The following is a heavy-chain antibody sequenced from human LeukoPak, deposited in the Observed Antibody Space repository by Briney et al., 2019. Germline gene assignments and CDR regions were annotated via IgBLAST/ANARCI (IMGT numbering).Heavy chain of an antibody. D-gene: IGHD2-21*01. CDR3: ARDRVRNYFDY. V-gene: IGHV3-21*01. Sequence: GGSLRLSCAASGFTFSSYSMNWVRQAPGKGLEWVSSISSTSIYMYYADSVKGRFTISRDNAKNSLYLQMNSLRAEDTSVYCCARDRVRNYFDYWGQGTLVTVSS. J-gene: IGHJ4*02. CDR1: GFTFSSYS. CDR2: ISSTSIYM.